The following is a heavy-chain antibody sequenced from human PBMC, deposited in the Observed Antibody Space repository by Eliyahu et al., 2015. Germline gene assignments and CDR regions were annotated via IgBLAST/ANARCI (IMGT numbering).Heavy chain of an antibody. CDR2: IYHSGST. Sequence: QVQLQESGPGLVRPSETLSXTCTVSGYXISSGYYWGWIRQPPGKGLEWIGSIYHSGSTYYNPSLKSRVTMSVDTSKNQFSLKLTSVTAADTAVYFCLRIGALWGQGTLVTVSS. D-gene: IGHD6-13*01. CDR1: GYXISSGYY. CDR3: LRIGAL. J-gene: IGHJ4*02. V-gene: IGHV4-38-2*02.